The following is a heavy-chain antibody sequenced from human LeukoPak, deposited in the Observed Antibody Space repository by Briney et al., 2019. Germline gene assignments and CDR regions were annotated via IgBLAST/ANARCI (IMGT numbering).Heavy chain of an antibody. CDR3: AKDRSQYYFDY. CDR1: GFTFSNYG. Sequence: GRSLRLSCAASGFTFSNYGMHWVRQAPGKGLEWVAVISYDGNNEYYADPVKGRSTISRDNSKNTLYLQMNSLRTEDTAVYYCAKDRSQYYFDYWGQGTLVTVSS. J-gene: IGHJ4*02. CDR2: ISYDGNNE. V-gene: IGHV3-30*18. D-gene: IGHD3-10*01.